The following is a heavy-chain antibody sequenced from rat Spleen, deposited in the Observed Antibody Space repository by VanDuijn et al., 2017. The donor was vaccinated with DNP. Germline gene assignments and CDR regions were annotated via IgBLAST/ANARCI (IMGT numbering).Heavy chain of an antibody. D-gene: IGHD1-1*01. V-gene: IGHV5-22*01. CDR1: GFTFSDYY. J-gene: IGHJ2*01. Sequence: EVQLVESGGGLVQPGRSMKVSCAASGFTFSDYYMAWVRQAPKKGLEWVASISYEGSSTYYGDSVKGRFTISRDNAKSTLYLQMNSLRSEDTATYYCARHDAHSGAHFDYWGQGVMVTVSS. CDR2: ISYEGSST. CDR3: ARHDAHSGAHFDY.